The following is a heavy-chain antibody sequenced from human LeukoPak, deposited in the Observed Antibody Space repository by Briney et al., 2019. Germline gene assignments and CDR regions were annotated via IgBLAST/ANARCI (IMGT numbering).Heavy chain of an antibody. V-gene: IGHV4-4*02. Sequence: SETLSLTCAVSGGSVSHSNWWTWVRQSPGKGLEWIGEVHPSEGTNYNPSLKSRVTLSLDASQNQFSLTVNSVTAADTAVYFCARLSLMNPQLSYWYFDVWGRGTLVTVSS. CDR2: VHPSEGT. D-gene: IGHD1-1*01. CDR1: GGSVSHSNW. J-gene: IGHJ2*01. CDR3: ARLSLMNPQLSYWYFDV.